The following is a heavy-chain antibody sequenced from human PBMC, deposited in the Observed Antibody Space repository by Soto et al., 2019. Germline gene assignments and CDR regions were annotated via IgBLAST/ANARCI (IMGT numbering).Heavy chain of an antibody. Sequence: SETLSITWALYGGHFSDFHWTWIRQSPGEGLEWIGEINRDATSYNPSLQNRVPIFVDPAKNQFSLELRSAPAADTAVYYCARGRQYITMIAVVFAGASYFLDYWGQGTPVTVSS. CDR2: INRDAT. CDR1: GGHFSDFH. V-gene: IGHV4-34*01. J-gene: IGHJ4*02. CDR3: ARGRQYITMIAVVFAGASYFLDY. D-gene: IGHD3-22*01.